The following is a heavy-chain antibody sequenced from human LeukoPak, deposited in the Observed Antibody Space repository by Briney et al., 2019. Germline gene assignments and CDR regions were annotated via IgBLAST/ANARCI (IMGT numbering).Heavy chain of an antibody. CDR1: GYTFTSYY. V-gene: IGHV1-46*01. CDR2: INPSGGST. CDR3: ARGGSGSYPTLDAFDI. Sequence: ASVKVSCKASGYTFTSYYMHWVRQAPGQGLEWMGIINPSGGSTSYAQKFQGRVTITADKSTSTAYMELSSLRSEDTAVYYCARGGSGSYPTLDAFDIWGQGTMVTVSS. D-gene: IGHD3-10*01. J-gene: IGHJ3*02.